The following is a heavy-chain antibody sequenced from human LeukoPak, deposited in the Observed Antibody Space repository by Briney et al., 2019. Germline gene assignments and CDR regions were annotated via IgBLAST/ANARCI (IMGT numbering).Heavy chain of an antibody. CDR3: VRHISTNTGYFDS. J-gene: IGHJ4*02. D-gene: IGHD5-24*01. CDR2: VYYDGTS. V-gene: IGHV4-39*01. CDR1: GGSINSHSYY. Sequence: SETLSLTCTVSGGSINSHSYYWGWIRQPPGKGLEWIGSVYYDGTSYSNPSLTSRAAVFVDTSRDEFSLDLSFVTAADTAVYYCVRHISTNTGYFDSWGQGTLVSVSS.